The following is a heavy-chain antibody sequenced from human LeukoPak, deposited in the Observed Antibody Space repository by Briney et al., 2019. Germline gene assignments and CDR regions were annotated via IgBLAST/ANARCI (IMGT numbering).Heavy chain of an antibody. CDR3: AREDGSSGGAGFFGFY. CDR1: GFSFQNSP. J-gene: IGHJ4*02. Sequence: QTGRSLRLSCTASGFSFQNSPMHWVRQAPGKGLEWVAVIGSEGSAKSYADSVKGRLTIARDNSKNTMFLQIDSPTVEDTGVYYWAREDGSSGGAGFFGFYWGQGTLVSVSS. D-gene: IGHD6-19*01. V-gene: IGHV3-30-3*01. CDR2: IGSEGSAK.